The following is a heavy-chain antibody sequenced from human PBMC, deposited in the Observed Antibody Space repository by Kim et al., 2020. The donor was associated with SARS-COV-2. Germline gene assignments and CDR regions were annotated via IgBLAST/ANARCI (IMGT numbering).Heavy chain of an antibody. V-gene: IGHV4-31*03. J-gene: IGHJ5*02. CDR3: TTMIRGAPGWFDP. CDR2: IFYSGST. D-gene: IGHD3-10*01. Sequence: SETLSLTCTVSGGSINSGGYYWSWIRQHPEKGLEWIGYIFYSGSTYCNPSLKSRVTISADTSKNQFSLKLSSVTAADTAAYYCTTMIRGAPGWFDPWGQGTLVTVSS. CDR1: GGSINSGGYY.